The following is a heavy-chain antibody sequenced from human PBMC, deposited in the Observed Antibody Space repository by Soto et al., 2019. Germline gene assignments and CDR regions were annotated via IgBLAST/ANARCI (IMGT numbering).Heavy chain of an antibody. J-gene: IGHJ4*02. V-gene: IGHV3-7*01. CDR2: IKQDGSEK. Sequence: GGSLRLSCAASGFTFSSYAVSWVRQAPGKGLEWVANIKQDGSEKYSVDSVRGRFTISRDNAKNSLYLQMNSLRAEDTAVYYCAKEGSGYYIDYWGQGTLVTVSS. D-gene: IGHD3-22*01. CDR3: AKEGSGYYIDY. CDR1: GFTFSSYA.